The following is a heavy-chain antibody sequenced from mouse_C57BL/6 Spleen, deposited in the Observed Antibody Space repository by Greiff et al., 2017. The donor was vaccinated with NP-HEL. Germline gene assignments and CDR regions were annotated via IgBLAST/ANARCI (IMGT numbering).Heavy chain of an antibody. CDR2: INPNNGGT. Sequence: VQLQQSGPELVKPGASVKIPCKASGYTFTDYNMDWVKQSHGKSLEWIGDINPNNGGTIYNQKFKGKATLTVDKSSSTAYMELRSLTSEDTAVYYCARWVYYGSSNYWYFDVWGTGTTVTVSS. CDR3: ARWVYYGSSNYWYFDV. J-gene: IGHJ1*03. CDR1: GYTFTDYN. D-gene: IGHD1-1*01. V-gene: IGHV1-18*01.